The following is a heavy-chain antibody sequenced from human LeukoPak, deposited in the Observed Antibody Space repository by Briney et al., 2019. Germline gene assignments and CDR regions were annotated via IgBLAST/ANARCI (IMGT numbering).Heavy chain of an antibody. J-gene: IGHJ4*02. V-gene: IGHV4-59*12. CDR2: IYHSGST. CDR1: GGSISSYY. D-gene: IGHD3-22*01. CDR3: ARGNYDSSGYDY. Sequence: SETLSLTCTVSGGSISSYYWSWIRQPSGKGLEWIGYIYHSGSTYYNPSLKSRVTISVDRSKNQFSLKLSSVTAADTAVYYCARGNYDSSGYDYWGQGTLVTVSS.